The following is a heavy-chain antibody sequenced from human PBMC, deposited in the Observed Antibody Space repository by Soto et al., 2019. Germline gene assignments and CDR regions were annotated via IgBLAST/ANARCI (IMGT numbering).Heavy chain of an antibody. CDR1: GFTFSGSA. V-gene: IGHV3-73*01. J-gene: IGHJ6*02. D-gene: IGHD6-13*01. CDR2: IRSKANSYAT. Sequence: EVQLVESGGGLVQPGGSLKLSCAASGFTFSGSAMHWVRQASGKGLEWVGRIRSKANSYATAYAASVKGRFTISRDDSKNTAYLQMNSLKTEDTAVYYCTRLQSGIAAAGTGWNGMDVWGQGTTVTVSS. CDR3: TRLQSGIAAAGTGWNGMDV.